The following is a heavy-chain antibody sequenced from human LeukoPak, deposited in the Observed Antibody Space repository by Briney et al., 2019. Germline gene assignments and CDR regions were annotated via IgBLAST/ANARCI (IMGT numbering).Heavy chain of an antibody. Sequence: GGSLRLSCAASGFTFDNYRMSWVRQAPGKGLELVSIVNADGGNTYYADSVKGRFTIFRANSKSTLILQMNSLRVEDTALYYCTNRVKYGGTWDHFADWGQGTLVTVSS. V-gene: IGHV3-23*01. CDR3: TNRVKYGGTWDHFAD. J-gene: IGHJ4*02. D-gene: IGHD1-26*01. CDR1: GFTFDNYR. CDR2: VNADGGNT.